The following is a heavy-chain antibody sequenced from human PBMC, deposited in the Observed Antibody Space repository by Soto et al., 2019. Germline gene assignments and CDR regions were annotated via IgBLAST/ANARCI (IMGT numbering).Heavy chain of an antibody. D-gene: IGHD4-17*01. V-gene: IGHV1-24*01. J-gene: IGHJ4*02. CDR1: GYTLTKLS. CDR2: FDPEDGET. Sequence: ASVKISCKVSGYTLTKLSMHWVRQAPGKGLEWMGGFDPEDGETIYAQKFQGRVTMTEDTSTDTAYMELSSLRSEDTAVYYCATLHLYGDFTWGYYFDYWGQGTLVTVSS. CDR3: ATLHLYGDFTWGYYFDY.